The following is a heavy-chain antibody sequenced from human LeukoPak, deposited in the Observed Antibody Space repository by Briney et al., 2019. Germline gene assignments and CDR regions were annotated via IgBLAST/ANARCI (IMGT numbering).Heavy chain of an antibody. Sequence: GESLKISCEGFGYYFTDYWISWVRQMPGKGLEWMGRIDPSDSYTDYSPSFRGHVTISVDKSISTAYLQWSSLKASDTAIYYCARLKGSRWYMDSWGQGTLVTVSS. D-gene: IGHD6-13*01. CDR1: GYYFTDYW. V-gene: IGHV5-10-1*01. CDR3: ARLKGSRWYMDS. CDR2: IDPSDSYT. J-gene: IGHJ4*02.